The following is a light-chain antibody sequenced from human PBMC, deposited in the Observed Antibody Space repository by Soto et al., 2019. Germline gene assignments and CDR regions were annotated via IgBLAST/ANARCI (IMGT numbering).Light chain of an antibody. Sequence: QSALTQPASVSGSPGQSITISCTGSGSDIGVYDYVSWYQHHPGKAPKLIISEVSDRPSGVSNRFSGSKSGNTASLTISGRQAEDEADYYCCSYANTRTWLFGGGPKVTVL. J-gene: IGLJ3*02. CDR3: CSYANTRTWL. V-gene: IGLV2-14*01. CDR1: GSDIGVYDY. CDR2: EVS.